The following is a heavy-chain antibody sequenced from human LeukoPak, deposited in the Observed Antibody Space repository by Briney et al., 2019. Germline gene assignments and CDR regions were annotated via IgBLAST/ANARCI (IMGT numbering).Heavy chain of an antibody. D-gene: IGHD5-18*01. CDR3: ARWGGYSYGFTRGFDS. CDR1: GGSINSYY. V-gene: IGHV4-59*01. Sequence: PSETLSLPCTVSGGSINSYYGSWIRQSPGKGLEWIGSIYYTGSTIYNPSLQSRVTISLDMSKSQFSLSLSSVTAADTAVYYCARWGGYSYGFTRGFDSWGQGTLVTVSS. CDR2: IYYTGST. J-gene: IGHJ4*02.